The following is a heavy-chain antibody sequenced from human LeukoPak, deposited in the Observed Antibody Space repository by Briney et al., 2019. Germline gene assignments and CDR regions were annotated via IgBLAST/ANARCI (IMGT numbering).Heavy chain of an antibody. J-gene: IGHJ6*04. V-gene: IGHV4-31*03. CDR2: IYYSRST. CDR1: GGSISSGGYY. D-gene: IGHD1-7*01. CDR3: ARGGELLRPGTYYVMDV. Sequence: SHTLSLTCNVSGGSISSGGYYWSWIRQHPGQGLEWIGYIYYSRSTYYNPSLKSRVTISVDTSKNLFSLKLSSVTAADTAVYYCARGGELLRPGTYYVMDVWGKGTTVTVSS.